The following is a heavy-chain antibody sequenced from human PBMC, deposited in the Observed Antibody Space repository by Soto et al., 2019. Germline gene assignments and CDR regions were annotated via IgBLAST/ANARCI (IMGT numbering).Heavy chain of an antibody. D-gene: IGHD3-16*01. Sequence: SETLSLTCIVSGHSISTSPFYWGWFRQPPGKGLEWIGTIYSSRNTYYNPSLKSRVTISVDTSKNQFSLKLNSVTAADTAVYYCASGGVPNVGGFDPWGQGSLATVS. V-gene: IGHV4-39*01. CDR2: IYSSRNT. J-gene: IGHJ5*02. CDR3: ASGGVPNVGGFDP. CDR1: GHSISTSPFY.